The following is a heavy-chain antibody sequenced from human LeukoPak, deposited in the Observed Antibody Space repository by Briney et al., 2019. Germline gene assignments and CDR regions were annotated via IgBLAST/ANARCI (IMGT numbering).Heavy chain of an antibody. CDR2: ISYIGNT. V-gene: IGHV4-59*11. CDR1: GGSISSHY. CDR3: ARDPTTVTKGLDI. D-gene: IGHD4-17*01. Sequence: SETLSLTCTVSGGSISSHYWSWIRQPPGEGLEWIGYISYIGNTNYNPSLKSRVTISVDTSKNQFSLKLSSVTAADAAVYFCARDPTTVTKGLDIWGQGTMVTVSS. J-gene: IGHJ3*02.